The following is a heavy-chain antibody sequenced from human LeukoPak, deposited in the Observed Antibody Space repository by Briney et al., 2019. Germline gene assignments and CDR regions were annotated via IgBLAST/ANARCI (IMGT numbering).Heavy chain of an antibody. D-gene: IGHD6-13*01. CDR2: IYSGGST. CDR1: GFTVSSNY. Sequence: GGSLRLSCAASGFTVSSNYMSWVRQAPGKGLELVSVIYSGGSTYYADSAKGRFTISRDNSNNTLYLQMNSLRAEDTAVYYCARDAYSSSFFDYWGQGTLVTVSS. CDR3: ARDAYSSSFFDY. V-gene: IGHV3-53*01. J-gene: IGHJ4*02.